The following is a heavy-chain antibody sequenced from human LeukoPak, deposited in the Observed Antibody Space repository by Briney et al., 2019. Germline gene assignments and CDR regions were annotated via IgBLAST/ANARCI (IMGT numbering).Heavy chain of an antibody. Sequence: ASVKVSCKASGYTFTGYYMHWVRQAPGQGLEWMGWINPNSGGTNYAQKFQGRVTMTGDTSISTAYMELSRLRSDDTAVYYCAREAAAGTGFDYWGQGTLVTVSS. J-gene: IGHJ4*02. V-gene: IGHV1-2*02. CDR3: AREAAAGTGFDY. D-gene: IGHD6-13*01. CDR1: GYTFTGYY. CDR2: INPNSGGT.